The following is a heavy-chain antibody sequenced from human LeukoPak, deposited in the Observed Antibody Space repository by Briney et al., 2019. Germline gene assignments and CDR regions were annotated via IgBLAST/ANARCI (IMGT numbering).Heavy chain of an antibody. CDR2: IYTSGST. J-gene: IGHJ2*01. CDR1: GGSISSYY. CDR3: AGYREHWDSHFDP. Sequence: SETLSLTCTVSGGSISSYYWSWIRQPAGKGLEWIGRIYTSGSTNYNPSLKSRVTMSVDTSKNQFSLKLTSVTAADTAVYYCAGYREHWDSHFDPWGLGHPVTVTA. V-gene: IGHV4-4*07. D-gene: IGHD1-7*01.